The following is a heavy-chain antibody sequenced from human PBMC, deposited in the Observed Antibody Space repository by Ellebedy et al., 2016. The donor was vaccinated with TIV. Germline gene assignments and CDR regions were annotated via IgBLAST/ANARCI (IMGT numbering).Heavy chain of an antibody. J-gene: IGHJ4*02. Sequence: SETLSLXCTVSGGSVSSGSYYWSWIRQPPGKGLEWIGSIYYSGSTYYNPSLKSRVTISVDTSKNQFSLKLSSVTAADTAVYYCARRGYSGSLDYWGQGTLVTVSS. D-gene: IGHD1-26*01. CDR1: GGSVSSGSYY. CDR3: ARRGYSGSLDY. V-gene: IGHV4-39*01. CDR2: IYYSGST.